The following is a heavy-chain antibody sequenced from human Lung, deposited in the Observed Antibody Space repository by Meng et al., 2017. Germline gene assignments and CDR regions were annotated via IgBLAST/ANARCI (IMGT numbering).Heavy chain of an antibody. CDR3: ARGGVTTDD. J-gene: IGHJ4*02. Sequence: VQLVGFGGGLGQSGGSLRLSCAASGFTFSTHWMHWVRQAPGKGLEWVSRITGDGSSTIYADSVQGRFTMSRDNAKNTLSLQMNSLRAEDTAVYYCARGGVTTDDWGQGTLVTVSS. V-gene: IGHV3-74*01. CDR1: GFTFSTHW. D-gene: IGHD4-17*01. CDR2: ITGDGSST.